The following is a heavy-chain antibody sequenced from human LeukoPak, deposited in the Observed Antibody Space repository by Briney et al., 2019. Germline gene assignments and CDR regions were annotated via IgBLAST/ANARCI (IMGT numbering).Heavy chain of an antibody. CDR3: AELGITMIGGV. V-gene: IGHV3-48*03. J-gene: IGHJ6*04. CDR1: AFTFSSYE. D-gene: IGHD3-10*02. Sequence: GGSLRLSCAASAFTFSSYEMNWVLQAPGKGLEWVSYISSSGSTIYYADSVKGRFTISRDNAKNSLYLQMNSLRAEDTAVYYCAELGITMIGGVWGKGTTVTIFS. CDR2: ISSSGSTI.